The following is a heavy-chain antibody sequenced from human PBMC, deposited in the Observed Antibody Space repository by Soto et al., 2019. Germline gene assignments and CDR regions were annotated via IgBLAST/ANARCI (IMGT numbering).Heavy chain of an antibody. V-gene: IGHV3-30*03. CDR3: SAGLYFFDY. CDR1: GFTFSGYG. Sequence: QVQLVESGGGVVQPGRSLRLSCAASGFTFSGYGMHWVRQAPGKGLKWVALISHDGSNKYYSDSVKGRFTISRDNSKYTLYLQMNSLRTEDTAVYYCSAGLYFFDYSVQGTLVIVFS. CDR2: ISHDGSNK. J-gene: IGHJ4*02. D-gene: IGHD6-13*01.